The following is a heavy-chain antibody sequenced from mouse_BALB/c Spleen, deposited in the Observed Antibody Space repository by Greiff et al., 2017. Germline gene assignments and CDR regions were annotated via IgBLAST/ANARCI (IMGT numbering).Heavy chain of an antibody. CDR1: GYAFTNYL. CDR2: INPGSGGT. Sequence: QVQLQQSGAELVRPGTSVKVSCKASGYAFTNYLIEWVKQRPGQGLEWIGVINPGSGGTNYNEKFKGKATLTADKSSSTAYMQLSSLTSDDSAVYFCAITTVPPYYFDYWGQGTTLTVSS. CDR3: AITTVPPYYFDY. J-gene: IGHJ2*01. D-gene: IGHD1-1*01. V-gene: IGHV1-54*01.